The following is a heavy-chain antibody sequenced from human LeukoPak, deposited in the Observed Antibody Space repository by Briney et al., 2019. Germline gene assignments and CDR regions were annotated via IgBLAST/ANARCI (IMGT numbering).Heavy chain of an antibody. CDR2: IYTSGST. CDR1: GGSISSGSYY. V-gene: IGHV4-61*02. J-gene: IGHJ4*02. D-gene: IGHD2/OR15-2a*01. Sequence: SQTLSLTCTVSGGSISSGSYYWSWIRQPAGKGLEWIGRIYTSGSTNYNPSLKSRVTISVDTSKNQFSLKLSSVTAADTAVYCCASNSVLSIFDYWGQGTLVTVSS. CDR3: ASNSVLSIFDY.